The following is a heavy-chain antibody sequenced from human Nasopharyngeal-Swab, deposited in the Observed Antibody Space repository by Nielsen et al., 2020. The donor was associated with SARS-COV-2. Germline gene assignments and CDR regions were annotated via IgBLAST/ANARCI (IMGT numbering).Heavy chain of an antibody. J-gene: IGHJ4*02. CDR3: ARGHRSISMIVVVIATAHFYFDS. CDR1: GGSSSGYY. D-gene: IGHD3-22*01. Sequence: SDPLSPTCAVYGGSSSGYYWSWIRQPPGKGLEWIGEINHSGTTSYNPSLKSRVTISSDTSKNQFSLKLSSVTAADTAVYYCARGHRSISMIVVVIATAHFYFDSWGRGTLVTVTS. CDR2: INHSGTT. V-gene: IGHV4-34*01.